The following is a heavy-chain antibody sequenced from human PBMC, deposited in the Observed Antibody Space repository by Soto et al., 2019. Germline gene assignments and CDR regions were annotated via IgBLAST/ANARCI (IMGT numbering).Heavy chain of an antibody. CDR3: AKDAAGYCSGGSCYSAFDI. Sequence: GGSLRLSCAASGFTFSSYGMHWVRQAPGKGLEWVAVISYDGSNKYYADSVKGRFTISRDNSKNTLYLQMNSLRAEDTAVYYCAKDAAGYCSGGSCYSAFDIWGQGTMVTVS. D-gene: IGHD2-15*01. CDR2: ISYDGSNK. CDR1: GFTFSSYG. V-gene: IGHV3-30*18. J-gene: IGHJ3*02.